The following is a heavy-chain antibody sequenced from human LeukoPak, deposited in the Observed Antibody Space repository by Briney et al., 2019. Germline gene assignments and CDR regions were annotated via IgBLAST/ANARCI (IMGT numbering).Heavy chain of an antibody. V-gene: IGHV5-10-1*01. CDR1: GYSFTSYW. D-gene: IGHD1-26*01. Sequence: GESLRTSCKGFGYSFTSYWITWVRQMPGKGLEWMGRIDPTDSYTNYSPSFQGHVTISVDKSISTAYLQWSSLKASDTAMYYCARKTLVGATWNSWGRGTLVTVSS. CDR2: IDPTDSYT. J-gene: IGHJ4*02. CDR3: ARKTLVGATWNS.